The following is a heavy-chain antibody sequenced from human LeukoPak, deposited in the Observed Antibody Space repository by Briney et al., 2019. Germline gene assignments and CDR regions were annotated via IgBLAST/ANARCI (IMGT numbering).Heavy chain of an antibody. CDR3: ARTRDSSGCFDL. CDR1: GFTFSTYS. CDR2: ISTGSTYI. Sequence: PGRSLRLSCSASGFTFSTYSMNWVRQAPGKGLEWVSSISTGSTYIFYGDSVKGRFTISRDNADNSLYLQMNSLRAEDTAVYYCARTRDSSGCFDLWGQGTLVTVSS. J-gene: IGHJ5*02. D-gene: IGHD6-19*01. V-gene: IGHV3-21*01.